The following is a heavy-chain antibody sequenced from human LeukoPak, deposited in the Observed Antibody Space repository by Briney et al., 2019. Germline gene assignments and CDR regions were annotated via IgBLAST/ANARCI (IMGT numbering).Heavy chain of an antibody. J-gene: IGHJ6*02. D-gene: IGHD1-26*01. Sequence: SETLSLTCAVSGGSISSSNWWSWVRQPPGKGLEWIGEIYHSGSTNYNPSLKSRVTISVDKSKNQFSLKLSSVTAADTAVYYCASWAGELRYYYYGMDVWGRGTTVTVSS. CDR2: IYHSGST. CDR3: ASWAGELRYYYYGMDV. V-gene: IGHV4-4*02. CDR1: GGSISSSNW.